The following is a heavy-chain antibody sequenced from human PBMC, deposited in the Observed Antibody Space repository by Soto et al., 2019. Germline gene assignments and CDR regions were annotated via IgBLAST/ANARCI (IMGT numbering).Heavy chain of an antibody. D-gene: IGHD1-26*01. J-gene: IGHJ4*02. CDR2: ITGSGGST. CDR1: GFTFSSYV. Sequence: GGSLRLSCAASGFTFSSYVMNWVRQAPGKGLEWVSSITGSGGSTYYADSVKGRFTISRDNSKNTLYLQMNSLRAEDTAVYYCARDGKEWELPAWGQGTLVTVSS. V-gene: IGHV3-23*01. CDR3: ARDGKEWELPA.